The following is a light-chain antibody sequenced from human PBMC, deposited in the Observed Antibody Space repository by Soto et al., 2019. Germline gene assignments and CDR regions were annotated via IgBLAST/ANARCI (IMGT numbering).Light chain of an antibody. CDR3: QQYNSYSPET. V-gene: IGKV1-5*01. J-gene: IGKJ1*01. CDR1: QSISRW. CDR2: DAS. Sequence: DIQMTQFPSTLFASVGDRVTITCRASQSISRWLAWYQQKPGKAPKLLIYDASNLEKGVPSRFSGRGSGTQFTLTISSLQPDDFATYFCQQYNSYSPETFGQGTKVEI.